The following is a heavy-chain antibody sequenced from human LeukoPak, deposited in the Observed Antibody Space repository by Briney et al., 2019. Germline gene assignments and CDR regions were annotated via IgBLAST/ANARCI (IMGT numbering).Heavy chain of an antibody. V-gene: IGHV1-46*01. CDR3: AREGDYVWGSYRLCYFDY. CDR2: ISPSGGST. J-gene: IGHJ4*02. CDR1: GYTFTSNY. D-gene: IGHD3-16*02. Sequence: ASVKVSCKAFGYTFTSNYMHWVRQAPGQGPEWMGVISPSGGSTTYAQKFQGRVTLTRDMSTSTDYLELSSLRSEDTAVYYCAREGDYVWGSYRLCYFDYWGQGTLVTVSS.